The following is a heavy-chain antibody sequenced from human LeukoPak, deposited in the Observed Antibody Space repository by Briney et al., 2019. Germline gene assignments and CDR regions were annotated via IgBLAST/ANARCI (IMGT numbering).Heavy chain of an antibody. D-gene: IGHD2-8*01. CDR2: ISYDGSNK. V-gene: IGHV3-30*18. Sequence: GRSLRLSCAASGFTFSSYGLHWVRQAPGKGLEWVAVISYDGSNKYYADSVKGRSTISRDNSKNTLYLQMNSLRAEDTAVYYCAKGEYCTNGVCYLYYFDYWGQGTLVTVSS. J-gene: IGHJ4*02. CDR3: AKGEYCTNGVCYLYYFDY. CDR1: GFTFSSYG.